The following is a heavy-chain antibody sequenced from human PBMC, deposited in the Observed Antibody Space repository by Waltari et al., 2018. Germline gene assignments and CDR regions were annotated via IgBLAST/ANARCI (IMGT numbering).Heavy chain of an antibody. CDR1: GYSISSAYY. Sequence: QVPLQESGPGLVKPSETVSLTCAVSGYSISSAYYWGWIRQPPGKGLEWIGSIYHSGSTYYNPSLKSRVTISVDTSKNQFSLKLSSVTAADTAVYYCARASMAAASYFDYWGQGTLVTVSS. CDR3: ARASMAAASYFDY. V-gene: IGHV4-38-2*01. J-gene: IGHJ4*02. CDR2: IYHSGST. D-gene: IGHD6-13*01.